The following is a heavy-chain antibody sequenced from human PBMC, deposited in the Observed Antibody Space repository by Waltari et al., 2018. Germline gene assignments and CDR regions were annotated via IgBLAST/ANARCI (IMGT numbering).Heavy chain of an antibody. CDR2: IWYDGSNK. J-gene: IGHJ3*02. V-gene: IGHV3-33*01. CDR1: GFTFSSYG. Sequence: QVQLVESGGGVVQPGRSLRLSCAASGFTFSSYGMHWVRQAPGKGLEWVAVIWYDGSNKYYADSVKGRFTISRDNSKNTLYLQMNSLRAEDTAVYYCASALSGQKAFDIWGQGTMVTVSS. D-gene: IGHD2-15*01. CDR3: ASALSGQKAFDI.